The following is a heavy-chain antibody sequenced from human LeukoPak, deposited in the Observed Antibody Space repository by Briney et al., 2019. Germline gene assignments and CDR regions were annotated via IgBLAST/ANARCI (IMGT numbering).Heavy chain of an antibody. CDR2: ISSSGSTI. Sequence: GGSLRLSCAASGFTFSSYEMNWVRQAPGKGLEWVSYISSSGSTIYYADSVKGRFTISRDNAKNSLYLQMNSLRAEDTAVYYCARDEYSGSYLRYYYYGMDVWGQGTTVTVSS. D-gene: IGHD1-26*01. J-gene: IGHJ6*02. CDR1: GFTFSSYE. V-gene: IGHV3-48*03. CDR3: ARDEYSGSYLRYYYYGMDV.